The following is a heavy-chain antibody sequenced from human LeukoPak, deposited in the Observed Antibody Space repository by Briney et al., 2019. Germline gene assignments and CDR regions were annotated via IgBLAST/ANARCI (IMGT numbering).Heavy chain of an antibody. J-gene: IGHJ4*02. CDR1: GYTFTSYG. Sequence: ASVKVPCKASGYTFTSYGISWVRQAPGQGLEWMGRINPNSGGTNYAQKFQGRVTMTRDTSISTAYMELSRLRSDDTAVYYCARTPRYCSSTSCYVGDYWGQGTLVTVSS. D-gene: IGHD2-2*01. CDR3: ARTPRYCSSTSCYVGDY. CDR2: INPNSGGT. V-gene: IGHV1-2*06.